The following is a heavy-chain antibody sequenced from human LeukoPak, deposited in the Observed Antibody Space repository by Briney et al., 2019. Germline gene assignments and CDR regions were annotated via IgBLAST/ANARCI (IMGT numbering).Heavy chain of an antibody. Sequence: GGSLRLSCAASGFTFNNYWMSWVRQAPGKGLEWVASIQKDGSQKYYLESVKGRFTISRDNTKNSLYLHMSSLRADDTAVYFCATVAGYFDYWGQGTLVTVSS. CDR2: IQKDGSQK. CDR3: ATVAGYFDY. V-gene: IGHV3-7*01. D-gene: IGHD2-21*01. J-gene: IGHJ4*02. CDR1: GFTFNNYW.